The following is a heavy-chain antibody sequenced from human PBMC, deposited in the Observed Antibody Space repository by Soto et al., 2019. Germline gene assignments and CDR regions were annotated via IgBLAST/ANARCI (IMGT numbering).Heavy chain of an antibody. CDR2: IYSGGST. J-gene: IGHJ4*02. CDR1: GFTVSSNY. Sequence: GGSLRLSCAASGFTVSSNYMSWVRQAPGKGLEWVSVIYSGGSTYYADSVKGRFTISRDNSKNTLYLQMNSLRAEDTAVYYCARAPIAAAGTLDYWGQGTLVTVSS. CDR3: ARAPIAAAGTLDY. V-gene: IGHV3-53*01. D-gene: IGHD6-13*01.